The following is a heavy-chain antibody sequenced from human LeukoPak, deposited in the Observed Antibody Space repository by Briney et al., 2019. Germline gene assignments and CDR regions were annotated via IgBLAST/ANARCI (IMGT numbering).Heavy chain of an antibody. CDR2: IYYSGST. CDR1: GGSISSGGYY. Sequence: SETLSLTCTVSGGSISSGGYYWSWIRQHPGKGLEWIGYIYYSGSTNYNPSLKSRVTISVDTSKNQFSLKLSSVTAADTAVYYCARATSYDFWSGQKGGFDYWGQGTLVTVSS. V-gene: IGHV4-61*08. D-gene: IGHD3-3*01. CDR3: ARATSYDFWSGQKGGFDY. J-gene: IGHJ4*02.